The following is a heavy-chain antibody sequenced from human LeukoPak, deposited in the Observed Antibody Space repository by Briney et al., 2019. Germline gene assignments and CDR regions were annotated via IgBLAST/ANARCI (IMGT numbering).Heavy chain of an antibody. J-gene: IGHJ4*02. CDR3: ARDRRGRFGGTSNRIDY. CDR2: INHSGST. CDR1: GGSFSGYY. D-gene: IGHD3-16*01. Sequence: SETLSLTCAVYGGSFSGYYWSWIRQPPGKGLEWIGEINHSGSTNYNPSLKSRVTISVDTSKNQFSLKLSSVTAADTAVYYCARDRRGRFGGTSNRIDYWGQGILVTVSS. V-gene: IGHV4-34*01.